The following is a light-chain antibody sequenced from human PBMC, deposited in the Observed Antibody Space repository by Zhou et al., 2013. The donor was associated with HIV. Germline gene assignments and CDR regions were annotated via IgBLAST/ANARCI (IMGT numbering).Light chain of an antibody. Sequence: EIVLTQSPGTVSLSPGERATLSCRASQSITRSFLAWYQQKPSQAPRLLIYGASSRATGIPDRFSGSGSGTDFTLTITRLEPEDFAVYYCQQYGSSPPLTFGGGTKVEIK. CDR2: GAS. CDR1: QSITRSF. V-gene: IGKV3-20*01. CDR3: QQYGSSPPLT. J-gene: IGKJ4*01.